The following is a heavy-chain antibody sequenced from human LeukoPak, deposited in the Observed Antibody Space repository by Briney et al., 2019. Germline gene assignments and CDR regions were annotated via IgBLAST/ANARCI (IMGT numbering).Heavy chain of an antibody. CDR2: ISGSGGST. Sequence: PGGSLRLSCGASGFTFSSHGMNWVRQAPGKGLEWVSAISGSGGSTYYADSVKGRFTISRDNSKNSLYLQMNSLKAEDTAVYYCAKADYYADHLFDYWGQGTLVTVSS. CDR3: AKADYYADHLFDY. J-gene: IGHJ4*02. CDR1: GFTFSSHG. D-gene: IGHD3-10*01. V-gene: IGHV3-23*01.